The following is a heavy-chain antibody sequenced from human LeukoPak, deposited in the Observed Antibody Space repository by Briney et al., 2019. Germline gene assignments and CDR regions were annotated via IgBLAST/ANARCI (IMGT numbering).Heavy chain of an antibody. CDR3: AKDVSEWLAFDY. D-gene: IGHD6-19*01. Sequence: GGSLRLSCAASGFTFSSSGMHWIRQAPGKGLDRVAVISYDESNKYYADSVKGRFTISRDKSKNTLYLQMNSLRAEDTAVYYCAKDVSEWLAFDYWGQGTLVTVSS. CDR2: ISYDESNK. J-gene: IGHJ4*02. CDR1: GFTFSSSG. V-gene: IGHV3-30*18.